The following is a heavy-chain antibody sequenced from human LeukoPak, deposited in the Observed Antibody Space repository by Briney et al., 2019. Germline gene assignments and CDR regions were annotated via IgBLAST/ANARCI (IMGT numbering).Heavy chain of an antibody. CDR3: ANPFYSYGYGGYYFDY. CDR2: IYYRGST. D-gene: IGHD5-18*01. V-gene: IGHV4-59*01. J-gene: IGHJ4*02. Sequence: PSETLSLTCTVSGGSISSYYWSWIRQPPGKGLEWIGYIYYRGSTNYNPSLKSRVTISVDTSKNQFSLKLSSVTAADTAVYYCANPFYSYGYGGYYFDYWGQGTLVTVSS. CDR1: GGSISSYY.